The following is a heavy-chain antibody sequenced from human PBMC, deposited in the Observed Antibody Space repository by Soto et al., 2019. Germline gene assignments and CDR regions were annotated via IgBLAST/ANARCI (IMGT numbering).Heavy chain of an antibody. V-gene: IGHV3-33*01. CDR1: GFTFSSYG. J-gene: IGHJ4*02. Sequence: QVQLVESGGGVVQPGRSLRLSCAASGFTFSSYGMHWVRQAPGKGLEWVAVIWYDGSNKYYADSVKGRFTISRDNSKNTLYLQMNSLRAEDTAVYYCARGRPYYFDYWGQGTLVTVSS. CDR2: IWYDGSNK. CDR3: ARGRPYYFDY.